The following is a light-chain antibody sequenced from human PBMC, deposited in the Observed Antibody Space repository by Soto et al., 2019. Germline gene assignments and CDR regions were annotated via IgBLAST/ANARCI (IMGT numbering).Light chain of an antibody. Sequence: QSVLTQPPSASGTPGQRVTISCSGSSSNVVGNPVNWYQNVPTTAPKLLIYTNTQRPSGVPDRFSGSKSGTSASLAISGLQSEEEAGYYCASRDDSVNGPGFGAGTKVTVL. CDR1: SSNVVGNP. V-gene: IGLV1-44*01. CDR3: ASRDDSVNGPG. J-gene: IGLJ1*01. CDR2: TNT.